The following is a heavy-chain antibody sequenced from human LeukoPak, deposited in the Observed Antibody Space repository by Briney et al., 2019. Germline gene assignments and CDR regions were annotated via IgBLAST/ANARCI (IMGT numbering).Heavy chain of an antibody. Sequence: ASVKVSCKASGGTFSSYAISWVRQAPGQGLEWMGWINPNSGGTKYPQRFQGRVTMTRDTSISTAYMELSRLRFDDTAVYYCARGAGTVYYYDTSGYYEWWGQGTLVTVSS. CDR1: GGTFSSYA. J-gene: IGHJ4*02. CDR3: ARGAGTVYYYDTSGYYEW. V-gene: IGHV1-2*02. D-gene: IGHD3-22*01. CDR2: INPNSGGT.